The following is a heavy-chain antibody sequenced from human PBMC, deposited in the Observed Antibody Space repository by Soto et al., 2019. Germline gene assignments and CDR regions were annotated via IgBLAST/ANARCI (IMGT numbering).Heavy chain of an antibody. Sequence: GGSLRLSCVVSGFTFSRYWMHWVRQVPGQSPFWVSRISDGGTTTNYADSVKGRFTISRDNSKNTRYLQMNNLKPDDTAIYYCTCVLRADSSGNGGLWGQGTLLTVYS. D-gene: IGHD3-16*01. CDR3: TCVLRADSSGNGGL. CDR2: ISDGGTTT. CDR1: GFTFSRYW. J-gene: IGHJ4*02. V-gene: IGHV3-74*01.